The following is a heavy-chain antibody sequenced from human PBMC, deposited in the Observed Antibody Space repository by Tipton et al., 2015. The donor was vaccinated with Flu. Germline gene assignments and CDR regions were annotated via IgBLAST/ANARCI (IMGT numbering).Heavy chain of an antibody. Sequence: SLRLSCTVSGFSFGEYAFSWVRQVPGKGLEWVALIRRKAYGGTTEYAASVKGRFSISRDDSKNIAYMQMNSLKTEDTAVYYCTRDNHYYGMDVWDQGP. V-gene: IGHV3-49*04. CDR3: TRDNHYYGMDV. J-gene: IGHJ6*02. CDR1: GFSFGEYA. CDR2: IRRKAYGGTT.